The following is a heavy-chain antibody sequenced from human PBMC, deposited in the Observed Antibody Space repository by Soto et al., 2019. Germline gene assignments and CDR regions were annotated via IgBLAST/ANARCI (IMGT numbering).Heavy chain of an antibody. V-gene: IGHV3-30-3*01. CDR3: ARGLSGSYLFDY. D-gene: IGHD1-26*01. CDR1: GFTFSSYA. Sequence: QVQLVESGGGVVQPGRSLRLSCAASGFTFSSYAMHWVRQAPGKGLEWVAVISYDGSNKYYADSVKGRFTISRDNSKHTLYRQMNSLRAEDTAVYYCARGLSGSYLFDYWGQGTLVTVSS. J-gene: IGHJ4*02. CDR2: ISYDGSNK.